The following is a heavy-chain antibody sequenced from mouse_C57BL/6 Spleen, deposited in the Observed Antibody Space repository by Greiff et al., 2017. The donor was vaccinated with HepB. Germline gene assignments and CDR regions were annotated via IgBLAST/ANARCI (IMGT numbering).Heavy chain of an antibody. CDR1: GYSFTGYY. V-gene: IGHV1-43*01. CDR2: INPSTGGT. J-gene: IGHJ3*01. Sequence: VQLKQSGPELVKPGASVKISCKASGYSFTGYYMHWVKQSSEKSLEWIGEINPSTGGTSYNQKFKGKATLTVDKSSSTAYMQLKSLTSEDSAVYYCARGPLAYWGEGTLVTVSA. CDR3: ARGPLAY.